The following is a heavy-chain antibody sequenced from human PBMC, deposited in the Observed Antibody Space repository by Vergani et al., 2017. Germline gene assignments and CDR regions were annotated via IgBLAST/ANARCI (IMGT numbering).Heavy chain of an antibody. CDR1: GGTFSSFA. Sequence: QVHLVQSGAEVKKPGSSVKVSCRASGGTFSSFAISWVRQAPGQGLEWIGRLIPVFGMLNHGQRFEGKVTISADEATSTAYLELTNLRSDDTAVYYCAIRNMPRYHLDSWGPGTRVTVSS. CDR3: AIRNMPRYHLDS. CDR2: LIPVFGML. D-gene: IGHD2-2*01. V-gene: IGHV1-69*13. J-gene: IGHJ4*02.